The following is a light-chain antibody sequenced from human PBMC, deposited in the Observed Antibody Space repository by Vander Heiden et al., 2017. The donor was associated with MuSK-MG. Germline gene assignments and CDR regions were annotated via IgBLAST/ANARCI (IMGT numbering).Light chain of an antibody. V-gene: IGKV1-39*01. CDR1: QDISIY. Sequence: DIQMTQSPSSLSASVGDRVTISCRASQDISIYLNWYQQKPGKAPKILIYAASQLQSGVPSTFSAGGSGTDFTLPVDNLQPEDFATYYCQKSSRTPWTFGQGTKVDI. J-gene: IGKJ1*01. CDR3: QKSSRTPWT. CDR2: AAS.